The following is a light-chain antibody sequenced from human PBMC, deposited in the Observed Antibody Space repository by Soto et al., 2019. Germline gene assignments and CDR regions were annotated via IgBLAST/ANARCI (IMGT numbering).Light chain of an antibody. CDR2: GAS. Sequence: EIVMTQSPVTLSVSPGERATLSCRASQSVISYLAWYQQKPGQPPRLLIQGASTRATGIPARFSGSGSGTEFTLTISSLQSEDFVVYYCQQYSNWPRTFGQGTKVDIK. CDR3: QQYSNWPRT. CDR1: QSVISY. J-gene: IGKJ1*01. V-gene: IGKV3-15*01.